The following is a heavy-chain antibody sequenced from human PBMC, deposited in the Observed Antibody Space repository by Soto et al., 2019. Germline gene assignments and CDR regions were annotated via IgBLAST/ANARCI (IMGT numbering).Heavy chain of an antibody. Sequence: QVQLQQWGAGLLKPSETLSLTCAVYGGSFSGYYWSWIRQPPGKGLEWIGEINHSGSTNYNPSLKRRVTISVDTSKNQFSLKLSSVTAADTAVYYCARGIFPPSPAAIGRQQLVRGPYRGFDYWGQGTLVTVSS. CDR2: INHSGST. CDR3: ARGIFPPSPAAIGRQQLVRGPYRGFDY. J-gene: IGHJ4*02. D-gene: IGHD6-13*01. CDR1: GGSFSGYY. V-gene: IGHV4-34*01.